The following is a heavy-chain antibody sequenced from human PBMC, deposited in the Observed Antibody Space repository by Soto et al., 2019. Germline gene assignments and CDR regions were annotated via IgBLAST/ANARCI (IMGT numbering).Heavy chain of an antibody. CDR2: ISGSGGRT. V-gene: IGHV3-23*01. CDR1: EFTFSSYA. CDR3: AKTLLSTSWYGLHDY. D-gene: IGHD6-13*01. Sequence: GGSLRLSCAASEFTFSSYAMSWVRQAPGKGLEWVSAISGSGGRTYYADSAKGRFTISRDNSRNTLHLQMNSLRVEDTAVYYCAKTLLSTSWYGLHDYVSQGTLVTVSS. J-gene: IGHJ4*02.